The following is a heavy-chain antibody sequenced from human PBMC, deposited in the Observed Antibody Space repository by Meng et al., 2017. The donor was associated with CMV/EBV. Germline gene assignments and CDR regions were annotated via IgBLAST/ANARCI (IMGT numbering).Heavy chain of an antibody. CDR3: ARDKKTKYYYYGMGV. Sequence: GESLKISCAASGFTFSSYWMSWVRQAPGKGLEWVANIKQDGSEKYYVDSVKGRFTISRDNAKNSLYLQMNSLRAEDTAVYYCARDKKTKYYYYGMGVWGQGTTVTVSS. V-gene: IGHV3-7*01. CDR1: GFTFSSYW. CDR2: IKQDGSEK. J-gene: IGHJ6*02. D-gene: IGHD2-8*01.